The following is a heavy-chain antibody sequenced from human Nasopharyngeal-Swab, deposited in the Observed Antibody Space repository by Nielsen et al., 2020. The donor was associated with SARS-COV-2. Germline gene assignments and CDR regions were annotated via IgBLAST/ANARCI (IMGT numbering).Heavy chain of an antibody. CDR3: AREDGLYSSGWYWGFDY. D-gene: IGHD6-19*01. V-gene: IGHV1-2*06. CDR2: INPNSGGT. Sequence: ASVKVSCKASGYTFTANYLYWVRQAPGQGLEWMGRINPNSGGTNYAYKFQGRVTMTRDTSINTAYMELSRLRSDDTAVYYCAREDGLYSSGWYWGFDYWGQGTLVTVSS. CDR1: GYTFTANY. J-gene: IGHJ4*02.